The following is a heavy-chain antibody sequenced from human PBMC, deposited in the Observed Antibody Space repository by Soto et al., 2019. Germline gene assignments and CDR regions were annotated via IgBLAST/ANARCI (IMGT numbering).Heavy chain of an antibody. CDR1: GFTFSSFV. Sequence: EVQVLESGGGLVQPGGSLRLSCATSGFTFSSFVMSWVRQAPGKGLEWVSGISGGRVSIYYADSVKGRFTISRDNSKKTLYLQMNNLRGEDTAVYYCAKGRGVSRLLFDYWGQGTLVTVSS. V-gene: IGHV3-23*01. CDR3: AKGRGVSRLLFDY. CDR2: ISGGRVSI. J-gene: IGHJ4*02. D-gene: IGHD3-3*01.